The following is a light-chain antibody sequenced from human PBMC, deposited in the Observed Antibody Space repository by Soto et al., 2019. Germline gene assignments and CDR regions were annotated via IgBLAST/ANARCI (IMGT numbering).Light chain of an antibody. J-gene: IGKJ1*01. Sequence: DNPMTHSPVTLSASVRDTLTITWRASESVDNWLAWYQQKPGNATKLLNFTASTVVRVLPSSFGGRGSRTVFALTISSLQADDSVTYYRQQYHRDWTFGQGTKVDIK. CDR1: ESVDNW. CDR3: QQYHRDWT. V-gene: IGKV1-5*01. CDR2: TAS.